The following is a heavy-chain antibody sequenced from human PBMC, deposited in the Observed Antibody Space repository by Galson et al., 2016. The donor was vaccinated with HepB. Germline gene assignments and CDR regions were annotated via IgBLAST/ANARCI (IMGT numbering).Heavy chain of an antibody. CDR1: GFTFSSCA. V-gene: IGHV3-30*03. J-gene: IGHJ4*02. CDR3: ATDSTRSGTTKNYFAY. CDR2: ISYDGSNK. Sequence: SLRLSCAASGFTFSSCAMNWVRQAPGRGLEWVAIISYDGSNKYYADSVKGRFTISRDNSKNTLYLQMNSLGAEDTSVYYCATDSTRSGTTKNYFAYWGQGTLVTVSS. D-gene: IGHD1-1*01.